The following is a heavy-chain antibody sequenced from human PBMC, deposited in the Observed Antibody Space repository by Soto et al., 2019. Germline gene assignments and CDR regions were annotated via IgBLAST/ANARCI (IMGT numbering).Heavy chain of an antibody. Sequence: QLQLQESGPGLVKPSETLSLTCSVSGGSISSTSNYWGWVRQPPGKGPEWIGSVYYTGSTYDNPSLKSRVTISVDTSKNQFSLRLSSVTAADTAVYSCATHSKYSGSFYFDYWGQGTLVTVSS. V-gene: IGHV4-39*01. J-gene: IGHJ4*02. D-gene: IGHD1-26*01. CDR3: ATHSKYSGSFYFDY. CDR2: VYYTGST. CDR1: GGSISSTSNY.